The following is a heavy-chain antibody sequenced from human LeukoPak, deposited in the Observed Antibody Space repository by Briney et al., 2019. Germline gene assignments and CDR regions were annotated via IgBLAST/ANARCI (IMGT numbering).Heavy chain of an antibody. CDR3: ARDFYCGGDCYYFDY. CDR2: IYSGGST. V-gene: IGHV3-66*02. D-gene: IGHD2-21*02. J-gene: IGHJ4*02. CDR1: GFTVSSNY. Sequence: GSLRLSCAASGFTVSSNYMSWVRQAPGKGLEWVSVIYSGGSTYYADSVKGRFTISRDNSKNTLYLQMNSLRAEDTAVYYCARDFYCGGDCYYFDYWGQGTLVTVSS.